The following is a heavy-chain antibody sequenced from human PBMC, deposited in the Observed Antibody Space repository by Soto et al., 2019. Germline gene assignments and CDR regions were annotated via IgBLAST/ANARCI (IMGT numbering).Heavy chain of an antibody. CDR3: ARGNHRWLQLWYFDL. V-gene: IGHV1-69*12. J-gene: IGHJ2*01. Sequence: QVQLVQSGAEVKKPGSSVKVSCKASGGTFSNYPISWVRQAPGQGLEWMGGIIHIFGTVNYAQKFQGRVTITADESTSTAYMELISLRSEDTAVYYCARGNHRWLQLWYFDLWGRGTLVTVSS. CDR1: GGTFSNYP. CDR2: IIHIFGTV. D-gene: IGHD5-12*01.